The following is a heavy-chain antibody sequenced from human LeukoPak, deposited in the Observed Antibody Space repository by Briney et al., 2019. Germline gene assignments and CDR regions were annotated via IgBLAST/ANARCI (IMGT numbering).Heavy chain of an antibody. CDR3: ARGQSLTYYYYYMDV. J-gene: IGHJ6*03. V-gene: IGHV1-69*06. CDR1: GGTFNSYA. D-gene: IGHD4/OR15-4a*01. CDR2: IIPIFATA. Sequence: SVKVSCKASGGTFNSYAITWVRQAPGQGLEWMGGIIPIFATADYAQKFQGRVTITADTSTSTAYMELSSPRSEDTAVYYCARGQSLTYYYYYMDVWGKGTTVTVSS.